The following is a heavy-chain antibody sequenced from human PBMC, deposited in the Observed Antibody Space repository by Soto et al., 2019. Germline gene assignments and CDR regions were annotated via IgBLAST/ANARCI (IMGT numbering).Heavy chain of an antibody. CDR2: IIPIFGTA. J-gene: IGHJ6*02. Sequence: GASVKVSCKASGGTFSSYAISWVRQAPGQGLEWMGGIIPIFGTANYAQKFQGRVTITADESTSTAYMERSSLRSEDTAVYYCARVGIDCSSTSCHGDYYYYGMDVWGQGIMVTVSS. D-gene: IGHD2-2*01. CDR1: GGTFSSYA. CDR3: ARVGIDCSSTSCHGDYYYYGMDV. V-gene: IGHV1-69*13.